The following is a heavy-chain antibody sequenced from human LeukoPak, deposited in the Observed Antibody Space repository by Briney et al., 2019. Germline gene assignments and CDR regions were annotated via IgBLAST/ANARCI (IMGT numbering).Heavy chain of an antibody. V-gene: IGHV4-59*01. CDR1: GGSISTYY. CDR2: IYYSGST. CDR3: ARVQFGRNDAIYYHYMDV. D-gene: IGHD1-1*01. Sequence: SETLSLTCTVSGGSISTYYWSWIRQPPGKGLEWIGYIYYSGSTNYNPSLKSRVTISVDTSKNQFSLKLSSVTAADTAVYYCARVQFGRNDAIYYHYMDVWGKGTTVTVSS. J-gene: IGHJ6*03.